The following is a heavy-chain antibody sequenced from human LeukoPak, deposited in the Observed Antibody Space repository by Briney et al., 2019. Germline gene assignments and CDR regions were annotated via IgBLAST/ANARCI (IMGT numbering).Heavy chain of an antibody. CDR2: ISSSSDTT. D-gene: IGHD3-10*01. V-gene: IGHV3-48*01. CDR1: GFIFRDHS. J-gene: IGHJ5*02. CDR3: ARSPAGSYGSGRPFDP. Sequence: PGGSLRLSCAASGFIFRDHSMHWVRQAPGKGPEWVSYISSSSDTTYYADSVKGRFTISRDNAKNSLSLQMDSLRVEDTAVYYCARSPAGSYGSGRPFDPWGQGTLVTVSS.